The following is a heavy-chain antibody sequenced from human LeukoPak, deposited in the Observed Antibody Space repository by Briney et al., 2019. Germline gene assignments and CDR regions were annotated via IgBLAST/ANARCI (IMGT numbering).Heavy chain of an antibody. D-gene: IGHD3-22*01. CDR2: IYYSGST. CDR1: GGSISSTSYY. CDR3: AKAGVRYFDSSGLYAFDF. V-gene: IGHV4-39*01. J-gene: IGHJ3*01. Sequence: SKTLSLTCAVSGGSISSTSYYWAWIRQPPGKGLEWIGTIYYSGSTYHNPSLKSRVTLSVDTSRNQFSLRLSSVDAADTAVYYCAKAGVRYFDSSGLYAFDFWGQGTTVTVSS.